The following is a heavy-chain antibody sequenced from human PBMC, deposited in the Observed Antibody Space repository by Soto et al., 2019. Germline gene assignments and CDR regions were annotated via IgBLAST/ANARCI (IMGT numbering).Heavy chain of an antibody. CDR1: GYTFTSYA. V-gene: IGHV1-3*01. CDR2: INAGNGNT. D-gene: IGHD6-6*01. CDR3: ARDLWSGYSSSSFYYYGMDV. J-gene: IGHJ6*02. Sequence: ASVKVSCKASGYTFTSYAMHWVRQAPGQRLEWMGWINAGNGNTKYSQKFQGRVTITRDTSASTAYMELSSLRSEDTAVYYCARDLWSGYSSSSFYYYGMDVWGQGPTVTVSS.